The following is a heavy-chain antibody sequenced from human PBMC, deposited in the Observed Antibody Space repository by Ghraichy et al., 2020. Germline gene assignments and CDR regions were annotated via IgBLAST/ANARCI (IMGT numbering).Heavy chain of an antibody. CDR3: ARDLGGGWYFDY. J-gene: IGHJ4*02. D-gene: IGHD6-19*01. V-gene: IGHV3-7*01. Sequence: GESLRLSCAASGFIFSGYWMSWVRQAPGKGPEWVANIKKDASEKYYVNSVKGRFTISRDNAANSLYLQMNSLRADDTAVYYCARDLGGGWYFDYWGQGALVTVSS. CDR1: GFIFSGYW. CDR2: IKKDASEK.